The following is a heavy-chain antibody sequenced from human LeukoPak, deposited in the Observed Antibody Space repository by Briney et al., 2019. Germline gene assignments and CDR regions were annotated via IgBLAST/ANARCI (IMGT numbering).Heavy chain of an antibody. CDR1: GYTFTSYA. J-gene: IGHJ4*02. D-gene: IGHD4-17*01. CDR2: INAGNGNT. Sequence: ASVKVSCKASGYTFTSYAMHWVRQAPGQRLEWMGWINAGNGNTKYSQKFQGRVTITRDTSASTAYMELSSLRSEDTAVYYCARVPNDYGDYARFDYWGQGTLVTVSS. V-gene: IGHV1-3*01. CDR3: ARVPNDYGDYARFDY.